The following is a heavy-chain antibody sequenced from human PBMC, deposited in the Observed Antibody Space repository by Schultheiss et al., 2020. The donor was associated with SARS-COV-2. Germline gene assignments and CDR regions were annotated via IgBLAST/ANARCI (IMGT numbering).Heavy chain of an antibody. J-gene: IGHJ4*02. CDR3: AKDSRYCSSTSCYLSGIDY. CDR2: IYPGDSDT. CDR1: GYSFTSYW. V-gene: IGHV5-51*01. D-gene: IGHD2-2*01. Sequence: GGSLRLSCKGSGYSFTSYWIGWVRQMPGKGLEWMGIIYPGDSDTRYSPSFQGQVTISADKSISTAYLQWSSLKASDTAMYYCAKDSRYCSSTSCYLSGIDYWGQGTLVTVSS.